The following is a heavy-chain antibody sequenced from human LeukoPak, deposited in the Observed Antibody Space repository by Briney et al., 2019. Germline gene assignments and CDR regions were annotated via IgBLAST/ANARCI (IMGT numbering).Heavy chain of an antibody. CDR3: ARELEPYPDY. CDR2: MNPNSGNT. Sequence: ASVKVSCKASGYTFTSYDINWVRQATGQGLEWMGWMNPNSGNTGYAQRFQGRVTMTRNTSISTAYMELRSLRSDDTAVYYCARELEPYPDYWGQGTLVTVSS. D-gene: IGHD1-1*01. V-gene: IGHV1-8*01. J-gene: IGHJ4*02. CDR1: GYTFTSYD.